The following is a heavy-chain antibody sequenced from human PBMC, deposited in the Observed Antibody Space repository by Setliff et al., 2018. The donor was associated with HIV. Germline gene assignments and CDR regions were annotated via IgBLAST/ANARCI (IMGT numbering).Heavy chain of an antibody. CDR2: ISYTGST. D-gene: IGHD6-19*01. Sequence: SETLSLTCTVSGGSMSSNYYYWGWIRQPPGKGPEWIGSISYTGSTYYNPSLKSRITTSQDTSKNQFSLKLDSVTAADTAVYYCARHQPLVSHIAVAGVLGYWGQGTLVTVSS. J-gene: IGHJ4*02. V-gene: IGHV4-39*01. CDR1: GGSMSSNYYY. CDR3: ARHQPLVSHIAVAGVLGY.